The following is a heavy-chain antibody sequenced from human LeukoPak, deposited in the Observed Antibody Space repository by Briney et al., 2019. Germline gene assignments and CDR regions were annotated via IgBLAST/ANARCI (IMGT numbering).Heavy chain of an antibody. J-gene: IGHJ4*02. Sequence: PGGPLRLSCAASGFTFSSYEMNWVRQAPGKGLEWVSYISSSGSTIYYADSVKGRFTVSGDNAKNSLYLQMNSLRAEDTAVYYCVRGVPYYDILTGPSLAYWGQGTLVTVSS. CDR2: ISSSGSTI. CDR3: VRGVPYYDILTGPSLAY. V-gene: IGHV3-48*03. CDR1: GFTFSSYE. D-gene: IGHD3-9*01.